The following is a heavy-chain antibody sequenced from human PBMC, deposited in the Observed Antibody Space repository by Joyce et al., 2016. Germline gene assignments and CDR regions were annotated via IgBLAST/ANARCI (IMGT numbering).Heavy chain of an antibody. CDR1: GGSISSSNW. J-gene: IGHJ4*02. CDR3: ARGDYGVPFDY. CDR2: IYHSEST. V-gene: IGHV4-4*02. D-gene: IGHD4-17*01. Sequence: QVQLQESGPRLVKPSGTLSPTCAVSGGSISSSNWWTWVRQPPGKGLEWIGEIYHSESTNYNPSLKSRVTMSVDKSKNQFSLKLSSVTAADTAVYYCARGDYGVPFDYWGQGTLVTVSS.